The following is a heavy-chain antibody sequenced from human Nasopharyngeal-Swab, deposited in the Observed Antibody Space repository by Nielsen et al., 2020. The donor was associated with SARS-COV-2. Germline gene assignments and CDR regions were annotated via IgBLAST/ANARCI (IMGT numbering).Heavy chain of an antibody. D-gene: IGHD3-22*01. V-gene: IGHV1-18*01. CDR2: ISAYNGNT. J-gene: IGHJ3*02. CDR1: GYTFTSYG. Sequence: ASVKVSCKASGYTFTSYGISWVRQAPGQGLEWMGWISAYNGNTNYAQKLQGRVTMTTDTPTSTAYMELRSLRSDDTAVYYCASPGPHSSGYTTPPNAFDIWGQGTMVTVSS. CDR3: ASPGPHSSGYTTPPNAFDI.